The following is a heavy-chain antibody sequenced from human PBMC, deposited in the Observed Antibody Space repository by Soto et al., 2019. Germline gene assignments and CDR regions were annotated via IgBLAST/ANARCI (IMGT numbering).Heavy chain of an antibody. V-gene: IGHV1-18*01. CDR3: ARGDCSSTSCSYYYYYYMDV. Sequence: ASVKVSCKASGYTFTSYGISWVRQAPGQGLEWMGWISAYNGNTNYAQKLQGRVTMTTDTSTSTAYMELRSLRSDDTAVYYCARGDCSSTSCSYYYYYYMDVWGKGTTVTVSS. D-gene: IGHD2-2*01. J-gene: IGHJ6*03. CDR2: ISAYNGNT. CDR1: GYTFTSYG.